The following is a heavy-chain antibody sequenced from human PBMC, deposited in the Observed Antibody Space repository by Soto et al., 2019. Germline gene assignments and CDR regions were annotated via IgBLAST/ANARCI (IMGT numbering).Heavy chain of an antibody. CDR3: ARGSVDTVDSSGFYEY. CDR1: GGSFSAYY. CDR2: INHSGGT. V-gene: IGHV4-34*01. Sequence: SETLSLTCAVYGGSFSAYYWSWIRQPPGKGLEWIGEINHSGGTSYNPSLKSRVTISVDTSKSQFSLKLTSVTAADRAVYYCARGSVDTVDSSGFYEYWGKGTTVIVSS. D-gene: IGHD3-22*01. J-gene: IGHJ4*02.